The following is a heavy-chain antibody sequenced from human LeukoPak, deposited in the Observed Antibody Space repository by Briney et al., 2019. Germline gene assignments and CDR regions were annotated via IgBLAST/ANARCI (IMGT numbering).Heavy chain of an antibody. CDR2: IYYSGST. J-gene: IGHJ3*02. V-gene: IGHV4-39*07. D-gene: IGHD3-22*01. Sequence: SETLSLTCTVSGGSISSSSYYWGWIRQPPGKGLEWIGSIYYSGSTYYNPSLKSRVTISVDTSKNQFSLKLSSVTAADTAVYYCARAYYYDSTKDAFDIWGQGTMVTVSS. CDR1: GGSISSSSYY. CDR3: ARAYYYDSTKDAFDI.